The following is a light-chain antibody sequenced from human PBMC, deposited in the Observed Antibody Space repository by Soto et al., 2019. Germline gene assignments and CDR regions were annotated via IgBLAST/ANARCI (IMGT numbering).Light chain of an antibody. CDR2: EVS. Sequence: QSALTQPPSASGSPGQSVTISCTGTSSDVGGYNYVSWYQQHPGKAPKLMIYEVSKRPSGVPDRFSGPKSGNTASLTVSGLQAEDEADYYCSSYAGSDNNYVFGTGTKLTVL. V-gene: IGLV2-8*01. J-gene: IGLJ1*01. CDR1: SSDVGGYNY. CDR3: SSYAGSDNNYV.